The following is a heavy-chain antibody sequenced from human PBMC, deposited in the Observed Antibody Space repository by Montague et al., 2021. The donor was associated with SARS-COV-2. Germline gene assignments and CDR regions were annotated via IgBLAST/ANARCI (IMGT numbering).Heavy chain of an antibody. CDR1: GGSISSYY. CDR3: VRVGVSNWYSFFDY. Sequence: SETLSLTCTVSGGSISSYYWSWIRQPPGKGLEWIGYIFNSGSTNYNPSLKSRVTISVDTSKNQLSLRLRSVTAADTAVYYCVRVGVSNWYSFFDYWGQGTLVTVSS. D-gene: IGHD6-13*01. V-gene: IGHV4-59*01. J-gene: IGHJ4*02. CDR2: IFNSGST.